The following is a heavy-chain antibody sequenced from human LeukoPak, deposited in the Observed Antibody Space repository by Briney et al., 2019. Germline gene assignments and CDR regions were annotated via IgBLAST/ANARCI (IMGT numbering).Heavy chain of an antibody. V-gene: IGHV4-34*01. CDR3: ASLIAAAGF. D-gene: IGHD6-13*01. CDR2: INHSGST. Sequence: PSETLSLTCAVHGGSFSGYYWSWIRQPPGKGLEWIGEINHSGSTNYNPSLKSRVTISVDTSKNQFSLKLSSVTAADTAVYYCASLIAAAGFWGQGTLVTVSS. CDR1: GGSFSGYY. J-gene: IGHJ4*02.